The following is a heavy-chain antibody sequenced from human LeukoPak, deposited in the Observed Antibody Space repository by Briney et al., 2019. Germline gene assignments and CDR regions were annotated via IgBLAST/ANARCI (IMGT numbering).Heavy chain of an antibody. CDR1: GDSVSSKSAA. CDR3: ARAATGEGGNYFDY. CDR2: TYYRSKWYN. J-gene: IGHJ4*02. D-gene: IGHD7-27*01. V-gene: IGHV6-1*01. Sequence: SQTLSLTCAISGDSVSSKSAAWNWIRQSPSRGLEWLGRTYYRSKWYNDYAVSVKSRITVNPDTSKNQFSLQLNSVTPEDTAVYYCARAATGEGGNYFDYWGQGTLVTVSS.